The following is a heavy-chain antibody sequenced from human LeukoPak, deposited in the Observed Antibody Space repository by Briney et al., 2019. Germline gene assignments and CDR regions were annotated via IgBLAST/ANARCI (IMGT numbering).Heavy chain of an antibody. D-gene: IGHD1-26*01. CDR3: ARGPQVGATTHYYYYYGMDV. Sequence: SETLSLTCAVYGGSFSGYYWSWIRQPPGKGLEWIGEINHSGSTNYNPSLKSRVTISVDTSKNQFSLKLSSVPAADTAVYYCARGPQVGATTHYYYYYGMDVWGQGTTVTVSS. V-gene: IGHV4-34*01. CDR2: INHSGST. J-gene: IGHJ6*02. CDR1: GGSFSGYY.